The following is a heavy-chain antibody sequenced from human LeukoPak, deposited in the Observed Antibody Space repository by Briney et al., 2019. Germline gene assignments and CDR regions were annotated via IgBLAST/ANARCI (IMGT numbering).Heavy chain of an antibody. D-gene: IGHD3-10*01. CDR2: IYYSGST. CDR3: ARAYGSGSYSYYYYYYMDV. J-gene: IGHJ6*03. CDR1: GGSISSSSYY. Sequence: PSETLSLTCTVSGGSISSSSYYWSWIRQPPGKGLEWIGYIYYSGSTNYNPSLKSRVTISVDTSKNQFSLKLSSVTAADTAVYYCARAYGSGSYSYYYYYYMDVWGKGTTVTISS. V-gene: IGHV4-61*01.